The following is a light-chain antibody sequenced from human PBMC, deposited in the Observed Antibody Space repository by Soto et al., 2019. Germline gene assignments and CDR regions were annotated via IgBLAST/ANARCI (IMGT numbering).Light chain of an antibody. Sequence: DIQMTQSPSTLSASVEDRVIITCRASHKISSWLAWYEHKPGQAPRLLIYEPSSLESGVPSRFSGSASRTEFTLTISSLRPDDFGTYYCQQYNSYWTFGQGKKVDVK. V-gene: IGKV1-5*01. J-gene: IGKJ1*01. CDR3: QQYNSYWT. CDR1: HKISSW. CDR2: EPS.